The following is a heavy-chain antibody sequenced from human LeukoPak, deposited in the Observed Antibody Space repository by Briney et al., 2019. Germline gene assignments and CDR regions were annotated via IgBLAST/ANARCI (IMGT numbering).Heavy chain of an antibody. J-gene: IGHJ5*02. CDR1: GGSFSDYS. D-gene: IGHD5-12*01. CDR3: VRSGYDYDWFDP. V-gene: IGHV1-69*08. CDR2: IIAILDTA. Sequence: ASVKVSCKASGGSFSDYSISWVRQAPGQGLEWMGRIIAILDTAHYAQKFQGRFTITADKSTTTVYMELSSLRSDDTAVYYCVRSGYDYDWFDPWGQGTLVTVSS.